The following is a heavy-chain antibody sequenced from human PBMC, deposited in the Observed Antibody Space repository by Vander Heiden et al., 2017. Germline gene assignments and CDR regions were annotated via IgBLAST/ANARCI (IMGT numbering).Heavy chain of an antibody. J-gene: IGHJ4*02. Sequence: QVQLVQSAAEVKRPGASVKVSCKTSGYTFTNYYVHWVRQAPGQGLEWMGIINPGGGGPLYAQKFQGRVTMTRDTSTSTVYMELSSLTSEDTALYYCGRDPVPYYGDYPAYWGQGTLVTVSS. V-gene: IGHV1-46*03. CDR1: GYTFTNYY. CDR2: INPGGGGP. D-gene: IGHD4-17*01. CDR3: GRDPVPYYGDYPAY.